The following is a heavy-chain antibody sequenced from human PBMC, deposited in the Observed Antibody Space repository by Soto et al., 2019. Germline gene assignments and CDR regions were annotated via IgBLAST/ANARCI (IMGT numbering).Heavy chain of an antibody. J-gene: IGHJ4*02. Sequence: GGSLRLSCAASGFTFSDYYMSWIRQAPGKGLEWISYISSSGNIIYYADSVKGRFTISRDNAKNSLYLQMNSLRAEDTAVYYCARDLGYYDSSGYFDYWGQGTLVTVSS. CDR3: ARDLGYYDSSGYFDY. D-gene: IGHD3-22*01. CDR1: GFTFSDYY. CDR2: ISSSGNII. V-gene: IGHV3-11*01.